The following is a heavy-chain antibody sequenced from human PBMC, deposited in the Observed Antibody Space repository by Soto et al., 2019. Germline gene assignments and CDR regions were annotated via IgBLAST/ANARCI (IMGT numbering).Heavy chain of an antibody. CDR3: ASSWELKDY. CDR1: GGSISSSSYY. D-gene: IGHD3-10*01. Sequence: PSETLSLTCTVSGGSISSSSYYWGWIRQPPGKGLEWIGSIYYSGSTYYNPSLKSRVTISVDTSKNQFSLKLSSVTAADTAVYYCASSWELKDYWGQGTLVTVSS. V-gene: IGHV4-39*01. CDR2: IYYSGST. J-gene: IGHJ4*02.